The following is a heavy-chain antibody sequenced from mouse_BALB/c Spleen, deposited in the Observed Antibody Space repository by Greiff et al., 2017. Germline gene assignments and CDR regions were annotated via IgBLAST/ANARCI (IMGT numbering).Heavy chain of an antibody. J-gene: IGHJ2*01. Sequence: QVQLQQSGAELVRPGSSVKISCKASGYAFSSYWMNWVKQRPGQGLEWIGQIYPGDGDTNYNGKFKGKATLTADKSSSTAYMQLSSLTSEDSAVYFCARTITTATAWFAYWGQGTTLTVSS. CDR1: GYAFSSYW. CDR2: IYPGDGDT. CDR3: ARTITTATAWFAY. V-gene: IGHV1-80*01. D-gene: IGHD1-2*01.